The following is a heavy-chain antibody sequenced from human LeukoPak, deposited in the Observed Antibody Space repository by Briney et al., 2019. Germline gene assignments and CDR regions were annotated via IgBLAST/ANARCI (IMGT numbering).Heavy chain of an antibody. CDR2: IWYDGSNK. D-gene: IGHD3-10*01. Sequence: GGSLRLSCAASGFTFSSYGMHWVRQAPGKGLEWVAVIWYDGSNKYYADSVKGRFTISRDNSKNTLYLQMNSLRAEDTAVYYCARDKASGSPYYFDSWGQGTLVTVSS. J-gene: IGHJ4*02. CDR1: GFTFSSYG. V-gene: IGHV3-33*01. CDR3: ARDKASGSPYYFDS.